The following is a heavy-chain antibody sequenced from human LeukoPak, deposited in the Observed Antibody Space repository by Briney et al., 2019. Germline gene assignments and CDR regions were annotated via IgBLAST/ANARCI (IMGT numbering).Heavy chain of an antibody. V-gene: IGHV4-59*06. Sequence: SETLSLTCTVSGGSISSYYWSWIRQHPGKGLEWIGYIYYSENTYYNPSLKSRVTISVDTSKNQFSLKLTSVTAADTAVYYCARGGFNHYFDYWGQGTLVTVPS. D-gene: IGHD3-16*01. CDR2: IYYSENT. J-gene: IGHJ4*02. CDR1: GGSISSYY. CDR3: ARGGFNHYFDY.